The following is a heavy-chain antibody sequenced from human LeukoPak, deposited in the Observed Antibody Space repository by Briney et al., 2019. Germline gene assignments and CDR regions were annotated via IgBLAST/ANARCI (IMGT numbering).Heavy chain of an antibody. Sequence: GESLKISCKGSGYSFSSYWIGWVRQMPGKGLEWMGIIYPTNSDTRYSPSFQGQVTISADKSISTAYLQWSSLKASDTAVYFCARQDGYGLYYFDYWGQGTLVTVSS. J-gene: IGHJ4*02. CDR1: GYSFSSYW. CDR2: IYPTNSDT. D-gene: IGHD5-18*01. CDR3: ARQDGYGLYYFDY. V-gene: IGHV5-51*01.